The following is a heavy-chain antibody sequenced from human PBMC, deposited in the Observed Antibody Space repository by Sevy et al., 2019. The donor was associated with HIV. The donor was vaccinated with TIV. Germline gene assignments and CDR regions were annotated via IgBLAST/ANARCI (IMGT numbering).Heavy chain of an antibody. Sequence: GGSLRLSCAASGFTFSSYSMNWVRQAPGKGLEWVSYISSSSSTIYYEDAVKGRFTITRDNAKNSLYLQMNSLRDEDTAVYYCARGFNYYDSSGLYRDYYYYYGMDVWGQGTTVTVSS. J-gene: IGHJ6*02. CDR1: GFTFSSYS. CDR2: ISSSSSTI. V-gene: IGHV3-48*02. D-gene: IGHD3-22*01. CDR3: ARGFNYYDSSGLYRDYYYYYGMDV.